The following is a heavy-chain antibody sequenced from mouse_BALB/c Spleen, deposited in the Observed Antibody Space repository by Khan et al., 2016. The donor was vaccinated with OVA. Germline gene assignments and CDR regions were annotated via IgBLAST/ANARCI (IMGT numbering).Heavy chain of an antibody. V-gene: IGHV3-6*02. J-gene: IGHJ2*01. D-gene: IGHD1-1*01. CDR3: ARGGLLTYYFDY. Sequence: QLEESGPGLVKPSQSLSLTCSVTGYSITTGYFWNWIRQLPGNTLEWMGCISYDGSNNYNPSLKNRISITRDTSKNQFFLKLNSVTTEDTATYYCARGGLLTYYFDYWGQGTTLTVSS. CDR1: GYSITTGYF. CDR2: ISYDGSN.